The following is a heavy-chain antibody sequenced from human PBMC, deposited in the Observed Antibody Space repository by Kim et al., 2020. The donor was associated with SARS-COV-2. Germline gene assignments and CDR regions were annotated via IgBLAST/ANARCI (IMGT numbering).Heavy chain of an antibody. CDR3: ARDTSLDSGYGGGPYY. D-gene: IGHD5-12*01. J-gene: IGHJ4*02. V-gene: IGHV3-30*07. Sequence: SVKGRFTISRDNSKTTLYLQMNSLGAEDTAVYYCARDTSLDSGYGGGPYYWGQGTLVTVSS.